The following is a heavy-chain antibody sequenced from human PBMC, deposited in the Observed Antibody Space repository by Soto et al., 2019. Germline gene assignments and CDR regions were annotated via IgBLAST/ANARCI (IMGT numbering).Heavy chain of an antibody. CDR2: IYYSGST. V-gene: IGHV4-39*02. Sequence: PSETLSLTCTVSGGCISSSSYYWGWIGQPPGKGLECIGSIYYSGSTYYNPSLMSRVTISVDTSKNQFSLKLSSVTAADTAVYYCAREMITFGGVIPRGNFDYWGQGTLVTVSS. D-gene: IGHD3-16*02. CDR1: GGCISSSSYY. CDR3: AREMITFGGVIPRGNFDY. J-gene: IGHJ4*02.